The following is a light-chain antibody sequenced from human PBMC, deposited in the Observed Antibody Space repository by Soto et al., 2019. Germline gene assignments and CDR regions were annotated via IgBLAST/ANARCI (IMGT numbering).Light chain of an antibody. Sequence: DIQMTQSPSSLSASVGDRVTITCRASQSISSSLNWYQQKPGKAPKVLIYAESTLQSGVPSRFSGSGSGTDFTLTISSLQPEDFATYYCQQSYSIPLTFGGGTKVEIK. J-gene: IGKJ4*01. V-gene: IGKV1-39*01. CDR2: AES. CDR1: QSISSS. CDR3: QQSYSIPLT.